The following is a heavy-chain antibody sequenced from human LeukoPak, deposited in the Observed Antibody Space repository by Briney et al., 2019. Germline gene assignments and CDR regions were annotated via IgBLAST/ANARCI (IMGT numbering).Heavy chain of an antibody. Sequence: SETLSLTCTVSGGSISSSSYYWGWIRQPPGKGLEWIGSIYYSGSTYYNPSLKSRVTISVDTSKNQFSLKLSSVTAADTAVHYCAGARDSSGYYSDYWGQGTLVTVSS. CDR2: IYYSGST. D-gene: IGHD3-22*01. V-gene: IGHV4-39*07. J-gene: IGHJ4*02. CDR1: GGSISSSSYY. CDR3: AGARDSSGYYSDY.